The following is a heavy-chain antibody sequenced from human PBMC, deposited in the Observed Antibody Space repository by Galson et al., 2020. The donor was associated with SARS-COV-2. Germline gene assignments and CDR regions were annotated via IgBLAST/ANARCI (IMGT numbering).Heavy chain of an antibody. CDR2: IYHSGST. CDR3: ARDADSEATIFTAGFGY. V-gene: IGHV4-38-2*02. Sequence: ASETLSLTCIVSGYSISSGYYWGWIRQPPGKGLEWIGSIYHSGSTYYNPSLKSRVTISVDMSKNQFSLKLSSVTAADTAVYYCARDADSEATIFTAGFGYWGQGTLVTVSS. CDR1: GYSISSGYY. D-gene: IGHD3-3*01. J-gene: IGHJ4*02.